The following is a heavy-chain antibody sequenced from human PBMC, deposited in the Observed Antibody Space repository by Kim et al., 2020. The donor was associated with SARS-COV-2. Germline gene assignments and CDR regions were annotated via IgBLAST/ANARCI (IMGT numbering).Heavy chain of an antibody. V-gene: IGHV1-69*04. Sequence: SVKVSCKTSGGSFSSYAITWVRQAPGQGLEWMGRIIPILGIANYTQKFQGRVSITADKSTSTAYMELTGLKYDDTAVFYCARERVSAVTGVNFHYYYGLEVWGQGTTVTVSS. CDR1: GGSFSSYA. CDR2: IIPILGIA. J-gene: IGHJ6*02. D-gene: IGHD2-21*02. CDR3: ARERVSAVTGVNFHYYYGLEV.